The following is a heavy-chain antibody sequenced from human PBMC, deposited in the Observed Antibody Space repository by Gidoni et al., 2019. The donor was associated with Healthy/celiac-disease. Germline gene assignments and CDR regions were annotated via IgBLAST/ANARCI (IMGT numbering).Heavy chain of an antibody. CDR3: ARDLSGYEGHYFDY. D-gene: IGHD5-12*01. CDR2: ISSSRSDI. V-gene: IGHV3-21*01. CDR1: GFTFRGYR. J-gene: IGHJ4*02. Sequence: EVQLVESGGGLVQPAGSLRLYCAASGFTFRGYRMNWGREAPGKGLVWVSSISSSRSDIDYEDAVKGRYTIARDNAKNSLYLQMNSLRAEDTAVYYCARDLSGYEGHYFDYWGQGTLVTVSS.